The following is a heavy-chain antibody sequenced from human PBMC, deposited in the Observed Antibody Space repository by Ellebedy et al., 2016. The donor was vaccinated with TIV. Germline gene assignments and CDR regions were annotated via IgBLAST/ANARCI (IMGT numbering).Heavy chain of an antibody. CDR2: LHPKSGHT. D-gene: IGHD2-2*01. J-gene: IGHJ4*02. V-gene: IGHV1-8*01. CDR1: GYTFTNDD. CDR3: ARVIPAAAEKGAFDF. Sequence: ASVKVSXXASGYTFTNDDIHWVRQAPGQGLEWMGWLHPKSGHTGFAQKFQGRATITRDTSISTVYMELSSLTSEDTAVYYCARVIPAAAEKGAFDFWGQGTLVTVSS.